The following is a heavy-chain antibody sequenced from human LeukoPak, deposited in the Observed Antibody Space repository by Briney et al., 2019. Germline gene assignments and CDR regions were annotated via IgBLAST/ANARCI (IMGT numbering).Heavy chain of an antibody. D-gene: IGHD3-9*01. CDR1: GYTLTELS. CDR2: FDPEDGET. CDR3: ATDGRLRYFDWLPYFDY. V-gene: IGHV1-24*01. J-gene: IGHJ4*02. Sequence: ASVKVSCKVSGYTLTELSMHWVRQAPGKGLEWMGGFDPEDGETIYAQKCQGRVTMTEDTSTDTAYMELSSLRSEDTAVYYCATDGRLRYFDWLPYFDYWGQGTLVTVSS.